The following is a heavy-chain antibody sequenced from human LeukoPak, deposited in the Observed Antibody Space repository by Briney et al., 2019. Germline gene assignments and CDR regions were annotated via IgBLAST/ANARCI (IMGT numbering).Heavy chain of an antibody. CDR3: ARDPPSRGTRYFGY. Sequence: AGGSLRLSCAASGFTFSGYSMNWVRQAPGRGLEWVSSISSTSTYIDYADSVKGRFTISRDNAKNSLFLQMDSLRAEDTAVYYCARDPPSRGTRYFGYWGQGTLVTVSS. V-gene: IGHV3-21*01. J-gene: IGHJ4*02. D-gene: IGHD3-16*01. CDR2: ISSTSTYI. CDR1: GFTFSGYS.